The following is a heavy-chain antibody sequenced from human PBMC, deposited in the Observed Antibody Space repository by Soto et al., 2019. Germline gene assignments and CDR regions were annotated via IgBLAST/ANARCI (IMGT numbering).Heavy chain of an antibody. D-gene: IGHD2-21*02. CDR3: AGGQSAGLTFDI. J-gene: IGHJ3*02. CDR1: GYTFTSYD. CDR2: MNPNSGNT. Sequence: ASVKVSCKASGYTFTSYDINWVRQATGQGLEWMGWMNPNSGNTGYAQKFQGRVTMTRNTSISTAYMELSSLRSEDTAVYYCAGGQSAGLTFDIWGQGTTVTVSS. V-gene: IGHV1-8*01.